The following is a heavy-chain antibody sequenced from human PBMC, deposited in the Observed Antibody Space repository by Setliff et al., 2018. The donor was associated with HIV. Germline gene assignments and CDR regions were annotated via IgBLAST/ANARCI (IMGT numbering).Heavy chain of an antibody. Sequence: PSETLSLTCTVYGGSFSNYYTNWIRQPPGKGLEWIGELSPSGTTRSNPSLQSRVTISLDTSNNQFSLKLTSVTAADTAMYYCATDGGLWFGRHSYLQNWGQGTLVTVSS. J-gene: IGHJ1*01. V-gene: IGHV4-34*01. CDR3: ATDGGLWFGRHSYLQN. D-gene: IGHD3-10*01. CDR1: GGSFSNYY. CDR2: LSPSGTT.